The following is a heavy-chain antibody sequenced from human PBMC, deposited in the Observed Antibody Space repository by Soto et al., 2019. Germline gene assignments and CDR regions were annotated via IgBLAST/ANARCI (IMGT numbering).Heavy chain of an antibody. Sequence: PSETLSLTCTVSGGSISSGDYYWTWIRQPPGEGLEWIGYIYYTGRTSSTPSLESRVTISIDTSKNQFSLKLSSVSAADTAVYYCAREGSSSPEYFDFWGPGTLVTVSS. CDR2: IYYTGRT. CDR3: AREGSSSPEYFDF. D-gene: IGHD2-15*01. CDR1: GGSISSGDYY. J-gene: IGHJ4*02. V-gene: IGHV4-30-4*01.